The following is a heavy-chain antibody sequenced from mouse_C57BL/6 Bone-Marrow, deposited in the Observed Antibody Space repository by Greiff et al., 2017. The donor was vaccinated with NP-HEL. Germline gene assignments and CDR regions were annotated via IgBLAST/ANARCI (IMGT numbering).Heavy chain of an antibody. J-gene: IGHJ2*01. V-gene: IGHV1-82*01. CDR1: GYAFSSSW. CDR3: ARSTPYFDY. Sequence: LQQSGPELVKPGASVKISCKASGYAFSSSWMNWVKQRPGKGLEWIGRIYPGDGDTNYNGKFKGKATLTADKSSSTAYMQLSSLTSEDSAVYFCARSTPYFDYWGQGTTLTVSS. CDR2: IYPGDGDT.